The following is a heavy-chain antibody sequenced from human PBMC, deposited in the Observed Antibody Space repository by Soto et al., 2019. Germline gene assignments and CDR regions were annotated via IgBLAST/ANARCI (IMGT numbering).Heavy chain of an antibody. CDR2: IIPIFNST. CDR3: AREGRGKKAGYNGLVSLGY. CDR1: GSRFSNYV. V-gene: IGHV1-69*06. J-gene: IGHJ4*02. Sequence: SVKVSCKVSGSRFSNYVISWVRQAPGHGLEWLGRIIPIFNSTKYAQSFQGRVTITADKSTSTASLELSSLRSDDTAVYYCAREGRGKKAGYNGLVSLGYWGQGTLVTVSS. D-gene: IGHD2-2*02.